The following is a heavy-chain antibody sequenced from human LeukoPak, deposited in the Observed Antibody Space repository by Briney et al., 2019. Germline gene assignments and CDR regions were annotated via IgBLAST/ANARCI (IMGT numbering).Heavy chain of an antibody. CDR2: INHSGST. D-gene: IGHD6-19*01. CDR1: GGSFSGYY. V-gene: IGHV4-34*01. Sequence: KPSETLSPTCAVYGGSFSGYYWSWIRQPPGKGLEWIGEINHSGSTNYNPSLKSRVTISVDTSKNQFSLKLSSVTAADTTVYHCARVLEGSSGQHWYFDLWGRGTLATVSS. J-gene: IGHJ2*01. CDR3: ARVLEGSSGQHWYFDL.